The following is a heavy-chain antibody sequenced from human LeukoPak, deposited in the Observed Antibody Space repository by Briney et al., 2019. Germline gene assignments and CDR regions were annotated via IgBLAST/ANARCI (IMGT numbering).Heavy chain of an antibody. CDR2: INWNGDTT. J-gene: IGHJ4*02. V-gene: IGHV3-20*04. D-gene: IGHD3-10*01. CDR1: GFTFEGYG. Sequence: TGGSLRLSCAASGFTFEGYGMSWVRQAPGKGLEWVSYINWNGDTTDYADSVKGRFTISRHNAMTSLYLQMNSLRAEDTALYYCARDYGSGSYYNGIDYWGQGTLVSVSS. CDR3: ARDYGSGSYYNGIDY.